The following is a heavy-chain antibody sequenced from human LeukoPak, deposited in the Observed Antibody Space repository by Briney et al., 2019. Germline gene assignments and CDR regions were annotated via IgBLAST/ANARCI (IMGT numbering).Heavy chain of an antibody. V-gene: IGHV4-38-2*02. CDR2: IYTSGST. CDR3: TRDLRASSWTAFDI. J-gene: IGHJ3*02. D-gene: IGHD6-13*01. CDR1: GYSISSGYY. Sequence: SETLSLTCTVSGYSISSGYYWGWIRQPPGEGLEWIGRIYTSGSTNYNPSLKSRVTISVDTSKNQFSLKLSSVTAADTAVYYCTRDLRASSWTAFDIWGQGTMVTVSS.